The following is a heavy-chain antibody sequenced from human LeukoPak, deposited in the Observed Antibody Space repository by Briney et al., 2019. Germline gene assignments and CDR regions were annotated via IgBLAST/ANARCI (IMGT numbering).Heavy chain of an antibody. Sequence: ASVKVSCKASGYTFTSYGISWVRQAPGQGLEWMGWISAYNGNTNYAQKLQGRVTTTTDTSTSTAYMELRSLRSADTAVYYCARDLLEVPAAMFGPPPLSYFDYWGQGTLVTVSS. D-gene: IGHD2-2*01. CDR2: ISAYNGNT. CDR1: GYTFTSYG. CDR3: ARDLLEVPAAMFGPPPLSYFDY. J-gene: IGHJ4*02. V-gene: IGHV1-18*01.